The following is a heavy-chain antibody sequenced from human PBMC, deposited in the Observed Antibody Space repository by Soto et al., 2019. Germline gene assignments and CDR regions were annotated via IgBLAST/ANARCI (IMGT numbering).Heavy chain of an antibody. V-gene: IGHV4-59*08. CDR1: GGSISSYY. Sequence: QVQLQESGPGLVKPSETLSLTCTVSGGSISSYYWSWIRQPPGKGLEWIGYISSSGSTNYNPSLKIRVTISVDTSKNQLSLKLSSVTAADTAVYYCARRDVYWYFDLWGRGTLVTVSS. CDR2: ISSSGST. CDR3: ARRDVYWYFDL. J-gene: IGHJ2*01.